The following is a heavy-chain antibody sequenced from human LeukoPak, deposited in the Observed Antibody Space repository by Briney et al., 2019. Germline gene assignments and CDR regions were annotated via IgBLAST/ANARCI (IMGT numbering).Heavy chain of an antibody. CDR3: AKDSGGYYDFWSGYYNGDYYYYYYMDV. J-gene: IGHJ6*03. Sequence: GGSLRLSCAASGFTFSDYYMSWVRQAPGKGLEWVSAISGSGGSTYYADSVKGRFTISRDNSKNTLYLQMNSLRAEDTAVYYCAKDSGGYYDFWSGYYNGDYYYYYYMDVWGKGTTVTVSS. V-gene: IGHV3-23*01. D-gene: IGHD3-3*01. CDR2: ISGSGGST. CDR1: GFTFSDYY.